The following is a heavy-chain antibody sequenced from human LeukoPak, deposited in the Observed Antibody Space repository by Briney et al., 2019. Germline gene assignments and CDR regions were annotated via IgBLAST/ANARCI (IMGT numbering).Heavy chain of an antibody. CDR1: GFTFSSYA. J-gene: IGHJ4*02. V-gene: IGHV3-23*01. D-gene: IGHD5-18*01. Sequence: GGSLRLSCTASGFTFSSYAMSWVRQAPGKGLEWVSGISGSGGSTYYADSVKGRFTISRDNSKNTLYLQMNSLRAEDTAVYYCAKARGYSSMPSDYWGQGTLVTVSS. CDR3: AKARGYSSMPSDY. CDR2: ISGSGGST.